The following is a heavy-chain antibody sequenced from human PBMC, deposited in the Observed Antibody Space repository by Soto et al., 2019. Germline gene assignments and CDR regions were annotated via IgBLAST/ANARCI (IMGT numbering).Heavy chain of an antibody. J-gene: IGHJ4*02. CDR2: INPNSGGT. CDR3: AVTFGGTFDY. D-gene: IGHD3-10*01. Sequence: ASVKVSCKASGYTFTSYAMHWVRQAPGQRLEWMGWINPNSGGTKYAQKFQGWVTMTRDTSISTAYMELSRLRSDDTAVYYCAVTFGGTFDYWGQGTLVTVSS. V-gene: IGHV1-2*04. CDR1: GYTFTSYA.